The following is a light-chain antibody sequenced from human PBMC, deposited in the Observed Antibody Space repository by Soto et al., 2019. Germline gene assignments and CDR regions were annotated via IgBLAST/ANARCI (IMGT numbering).Light chain of an antibody. CDR2: AAS. J-gene: IGKJ5*01. V-gene: IGKV1D-16*01. Sequence: DIHITHSPSSLSSSVLYIFTITCLASHGISSSLAWYQQKPEKAPKSLIYAASSLQSGVPSRFSGSGSGADFTLTISSLQPEDFATYYCQQYNSFPVTFGQGTRLEIK. CDR1: HGISSS. CDR3: QQYNSFPVT.